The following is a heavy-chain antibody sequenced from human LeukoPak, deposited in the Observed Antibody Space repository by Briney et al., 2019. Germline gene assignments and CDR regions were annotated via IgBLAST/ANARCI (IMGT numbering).Heavy chain of an antibody. Sequence: SETLSLTCTVSGGSISSGGYYWSWIREHPGKGLEWIGYIYYSGSTYYNPSLKSRVTISVDTSKNQFSLKLSSVTAADTAVYYCARDEVHGFDPWGQGTLVTVSS. V-gene: IGHV4-31*03. CDR3: ARDEVHGFDP. J-gene: IGHJ5*02. D-gene: IGHD1-1*01. CDR1: GGSISSGGYY. CDR2: IYYSGST.